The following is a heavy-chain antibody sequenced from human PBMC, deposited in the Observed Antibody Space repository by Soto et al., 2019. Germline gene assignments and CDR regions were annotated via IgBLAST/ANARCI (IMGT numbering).Heavy chain of an antibody. V-gene: IGHV1-18*01. CDR1: GYTFTSYG. Sequence: ASVKVSCKASGYTFTSYGISWVRQAPGQGLEWVGWISAYNGNTNYAQKLQGRVTMTTDTSTSTAYMELRSLRSDDTAVYYCAIHYFGSGSYYITYWGQGTLVTVSS. D-gene: IGHD3-10*01. CDR3: AIHYFGSGSYYITY. J-gene: IGHJ4*02. CDR2: ISAYNGNT.